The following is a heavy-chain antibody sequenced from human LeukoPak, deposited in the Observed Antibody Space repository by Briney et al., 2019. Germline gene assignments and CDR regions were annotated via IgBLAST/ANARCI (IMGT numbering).Heavy chain of an antibody. Sequence: GGSLRLSCSASGFTFSSYAMHWVRQAPGKGLEYVSAISSNGGSTYYADSVKGRFTISRDNSKNTLYLQMSSLRSEDTAVYYCASSAGIVVVPSDFDYWGQGTLVTVSS. CDR3: ASSAGIVVVPSDFDY. J-gene: IGHJ4*02. CDR1: GFTFSSYA. V-gene: IGHV3-64D*09. D-gene: IGHD2-15*01. CDR2: ISSNGGST.